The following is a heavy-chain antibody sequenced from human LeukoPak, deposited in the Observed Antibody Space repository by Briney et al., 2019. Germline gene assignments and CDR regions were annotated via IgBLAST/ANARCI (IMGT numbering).Heavy chain of an antibody. CDR2: INHSGST. CDR1: GGSFSGYY. V-gene: IGHV4-34*01. J-gene: IGHJ6*03. CDR3: ARRLFSYDFCSGYRLTAPNHYYYMDV. D-gene: IGHD3/OR15-3a*01. Sequence: KPSETLSLTCAVYGGSFSGYYWSWIRQPPGKGLEWIGEINHSGSTNYNPSLKSRVTISVDTSKNQFSLKLSSVTAADTAVYYCARRLFSYDFCSGYRLTAPNHYYYMDVWGKGTTVTVSS.